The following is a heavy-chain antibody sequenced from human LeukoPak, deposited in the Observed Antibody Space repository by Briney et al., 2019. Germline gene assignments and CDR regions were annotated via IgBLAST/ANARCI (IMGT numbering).Heavy chain of an antibody. CDR3: ARDPCSGGSCYSYYYYGMDV. V-gene: IGHV1-69*15. CDR1: GRTFSSNA. D-gene: IGHD2-15*01. Sequence: GASLKVSCKASGRTFSSNAISWVRQAPGQGLEWMGRIIPIFGTANYAQKCQGRVTITADESTSTAYMELSSLRSEDTAVYYCARDPCSGGSCYSYYYYGMDVWGQGTTVTVSS. J-gene: IGHJ6*02. CDR2: IIPIFGTA.